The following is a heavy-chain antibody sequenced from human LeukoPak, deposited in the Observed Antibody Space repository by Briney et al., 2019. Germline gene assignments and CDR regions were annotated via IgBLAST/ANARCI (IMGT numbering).Heavy chain of an antibody. CDR1: GFSFSSYS. D-gene: IGHD5-18*01. Sequence: PGGSLRLPCAASGFSFSSYSMNWVRQAPGKGLQWVSSISSSSSYIYYADSVKGRFTISRVNANNSLYLQLNSLSAEDTAVYYCARDSDTAMGADYSYYMDVWGKGTTVTVSS. V-gene: IGHV3-21*03. CDR2: ISSSSSYI. CDR3: ARDSDTAMGADYSYYMDV. J-gene: IGHJ6*03.